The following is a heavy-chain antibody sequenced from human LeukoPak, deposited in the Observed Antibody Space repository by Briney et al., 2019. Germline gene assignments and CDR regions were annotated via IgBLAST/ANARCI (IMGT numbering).Heavy chain of an antibody. D-gene: IGHD1-26*01. V-gene: IGHV4-4*07. CDR3: ARGGKVGPTHFDY. J-gene: IGHJ4*02. CDR1: GGSISGYY. CDR2: VYTSGGT. Sequence: SETLSLTCTVSGGSISGYYWSWIRQPAGKGLEWIGRVYTSGGTNYNPSLKSRVTMSVDTPKNHFSLKLSSVTAADTAVYYCARGGKVGPTHFDYWGQGTLVTVSS.